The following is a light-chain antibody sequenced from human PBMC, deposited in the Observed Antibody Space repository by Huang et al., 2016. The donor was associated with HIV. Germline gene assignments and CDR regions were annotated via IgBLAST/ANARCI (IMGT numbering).Light chain of an antibody. CDR2: NAT. CDR3: QQRSSSLT. Sequence: IVLTQSPATLSLSPGERATLSCRASQSLNKFLAWYQQKPGQAPWLLIYNATDRATGVPARFSGGGSGTDFTLTITDLKAEDFAIYYCQQRSSSLTFGGGTKVEIK. V-gene: IGKV3-11*01. CDR1: QSLNKF. J-gene: IGKJ4*01.